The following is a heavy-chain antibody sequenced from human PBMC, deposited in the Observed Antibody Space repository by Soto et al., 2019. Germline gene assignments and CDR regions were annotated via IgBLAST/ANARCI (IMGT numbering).Heavy chain of an antibody. Sequence: QVQLVQSGAEEKKPGASVKVSCKASGYTFTSYATQWVRQAPGQRLEWMGWINAGNGNTKYSQKFQGRVTITRDTSASTAYMELSSLRSEDTAVYYCARGSGYYYWDDYWGQGTLVTVCS. V-gene: IGHV1-3*05. CDR2: INAGNGNT. D-gene: IGHD3-22*01. CDR1: GYTFTSYA. CDR3: ARGSGYYYWDDY. J-gene: IGHJ4*02.